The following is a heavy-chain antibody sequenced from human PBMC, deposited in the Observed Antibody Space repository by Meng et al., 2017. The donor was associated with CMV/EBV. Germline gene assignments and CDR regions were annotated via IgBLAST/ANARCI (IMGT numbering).Heavy chain of an antibody. D-gene: IGHD2-21*02. J-gene: IGHJ6*02. CDR1: GFTFSSYD. Sequence: GESLKISCAASGFTFSSYDMHWVRQAPGKGLEWVACLGYDGSIKYYAESVKGRFTISRDNSKNTLYLQMNSLRPEDTAVYYCASTARNYYYYGMDVWGQGTTVTVSS. V-gene: IGHV3-30*02. CDR2: LGYDGSIK. CDR3: ASTARNYYYYGMDV.